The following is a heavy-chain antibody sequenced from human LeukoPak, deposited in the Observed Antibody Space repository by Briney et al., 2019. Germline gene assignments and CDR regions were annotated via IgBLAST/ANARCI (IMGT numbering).Heavy chain of an antibody. D-gene: IGHD3-3*01. CDR1: GFTFSSYA. J-gene: IGHJ4*02. CDR2: ISGSGGST. CDR3: AKDPYYDFWSGYYQYYFGY. Sequence: GGSLRLSCAASGFTFSSYAMSWVRQAPGKGLEWVSAISGSGGSTYYADSVKGRFTISRDNSKNTLYLQMNSLRAEDTAVYYCAKDPYYDFWSGYYQYYFGYWGQGTLVTVSS. V-gene: IGHV3-23*01.